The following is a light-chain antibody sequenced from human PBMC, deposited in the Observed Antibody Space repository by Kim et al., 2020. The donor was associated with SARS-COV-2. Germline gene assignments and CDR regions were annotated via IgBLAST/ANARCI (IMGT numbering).Light chain of an antibody. Sequence: SASPGERATLSCSASEYVNTNVAWYQQKPGQAPRLLIYGASTRATGIPDRFSGSGSETEFTLTISSLQSEDFAIYYCQEYNDWPTFGQGTKVDIK. CDR2: GAS. CDR1: EYVNTN. CDR3: QEYNDWPT. J-gene: IGKJ1*01. V-gene: IGKV3-15*01.